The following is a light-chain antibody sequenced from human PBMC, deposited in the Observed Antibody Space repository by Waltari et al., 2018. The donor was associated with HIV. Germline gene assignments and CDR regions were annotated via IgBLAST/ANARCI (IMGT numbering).Light chain of an antibody. CDR2: DDS. CDR1: STNVGSYSL. V-gene: IGLV2-23*01. J-gene: IGLJ3*02. CDR3: CSYGGDDTLV. Sequence: QSALTQPASVSGSLGQSITISCTGASTNVGSYSLVSWYQKRPGPAPTLIIYDDSKRPVWISSRFSGSKSGNTASLTISGLQSEDEADYYCCSYGGDDTLVFGGGTKVTAL.